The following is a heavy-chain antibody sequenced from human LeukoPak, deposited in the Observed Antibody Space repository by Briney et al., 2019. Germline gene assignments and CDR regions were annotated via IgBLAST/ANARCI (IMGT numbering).Heavy chain of an antibody. Sequence: GGSLRLSCAASGFTFSSYWMHWVRQAPGKGLVWVSRINSDGSSTSYADSVKGRFTISRDNAKNTLYLQMNSLRAEDTAVYYCAREAVGATSARRTDAFDIWGQGTMVTVSS. D-gene: IGHD1-26*01. V-gene: IGHV3-74*01. CDR2: INSDGSST. J-gene: IGHJ3*02. CDR1: GFTFSSYW. CDR3: AREAVGATSARRTDAFDI.